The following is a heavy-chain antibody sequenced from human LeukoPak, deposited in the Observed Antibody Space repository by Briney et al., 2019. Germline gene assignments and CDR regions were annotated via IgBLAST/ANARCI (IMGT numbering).Heavy chain of an antibody. CDR1: GYTFTSYD. J-gene: IGHJ4*02. CDR3: ASVTSGYSYGYSFDY. Sequence: ASVKVSCKASGYTFTSYDINWVRQATGQGLEWMRWMNPNSGNTGYAQKFQGRVTMTRNTSISTAYMELSSLRSEDTAVYYCASVTSGYSYGYSFDYWGQGTLVTVSS. V-gene: IGHV1-8*01. D-gene: IGHD5-18*01. CDR2: MNPNSGNT.